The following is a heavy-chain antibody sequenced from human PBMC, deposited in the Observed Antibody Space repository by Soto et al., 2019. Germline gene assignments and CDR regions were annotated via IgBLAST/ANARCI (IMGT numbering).Heavy chain of an antibody. CDR1: GFTFSSCE. V-gene: IGHV3-48*03. J-gene: IGHJ4*02. D-gene: IGHD1-20*01. CDR3: ARSGYNWNDGARGYFDY. Sequence: EVQLVESGGGLVQPGGSLRLSCAASGFTFSSCEMNWVRQAPGKGLEWVSYISSSGRTIYYADSVKGRFTISRDNAKNSLYLQMNSLRAEDTAVYYCARSGYNWNDGARGYFDYWGQGTLVTVSS. CDR2: ISSSGRTI.